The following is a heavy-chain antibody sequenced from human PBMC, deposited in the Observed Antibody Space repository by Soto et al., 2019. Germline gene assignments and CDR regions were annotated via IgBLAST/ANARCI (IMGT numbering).Heavy chain of an antibody. CDR2: IWYDGSNK. J-gene: IGHJ4*02. V-gene: IGHV3-33*01. D-gene: IGHD3-22*01. CDR1: GFTFSNYG. CDR3: ARDRMYYDSSGYYDY. Sequence: QVQLVESGGGVVQPGRSLRLSCAASGFTFSNYGMHWVRQAPGKGLEWVAVIWYDGSNKYYADSVKGRFTISRDNSXXTLYLQMNSLRAEDTAVYYCARDRMYYDSSGYYDYWGQGTLVTVSS.